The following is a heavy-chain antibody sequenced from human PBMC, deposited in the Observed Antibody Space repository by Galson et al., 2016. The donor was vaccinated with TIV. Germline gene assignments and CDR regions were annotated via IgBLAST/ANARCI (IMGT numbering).Heavy chain of an antibody. J-gene: IGHJ6*02. D-gene: IGHD2-15*01. Sequence: TLSLTCTVSGGSISSGGYYWSWIRQHPGRGPEWIGYIYHSVSTYYNPSLKSRVIISVDTSKNQFSLTLTSVTAADTAVYYCARRPSSLVAAYYHGLDVWGQGTTVIVSS. CDR3: ARRPSSLVAAYYHGLDV. CDR1: GGSISSGGYY. CDR2: IYHSVST. V-gene: IGHV4-31*03.